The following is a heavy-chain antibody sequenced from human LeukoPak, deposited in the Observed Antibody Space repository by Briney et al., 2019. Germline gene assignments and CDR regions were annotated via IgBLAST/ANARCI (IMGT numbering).Heavy chain of an antibody. CDR1: GDGVSSNSAA. CDR2: TYYRAKWYN. CDR3: ARGPAGTGAFDV. D-gene: IGHD6-13*01. Sequence: SQTLSLTCAISGDGVSSNSAAWNWIRQSPSRGLEWLGRTYYRAKWYNEYTVSVKSRITISPDTSKNQFSLLLNSLSPEDTAVYYCARGPAGTGAFDVWGQGTLVTVPS. V-gene: IGHV6-1*01. J-gene: IGHJ3*01.